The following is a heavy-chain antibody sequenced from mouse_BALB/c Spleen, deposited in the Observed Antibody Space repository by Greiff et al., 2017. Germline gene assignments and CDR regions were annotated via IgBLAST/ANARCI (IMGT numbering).Heavy chain of an antibody. CDR3: ARLDY. V-gene: IGHV1-39*01. J-gene: IGHJ4*01. CDR1: GYSFTDYI. Sequence: VQLQQTGPELVKPGASVKISCKASGYSFTDYIMLWVKQSHGKSLEWIGNINPYYGSTSYNLKFKGKATLTVDKSSSTAYMQLNSLTSEDSAVYYCARLDYLGQGTSVTVSS. CDR2: INPYYGST.